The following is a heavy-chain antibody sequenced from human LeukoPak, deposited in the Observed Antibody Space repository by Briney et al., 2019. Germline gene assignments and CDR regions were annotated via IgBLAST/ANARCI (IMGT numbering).Heavy chain of an antibody. Sequence: SETLSLTCTVPGCSISSYYWSWIRQPPGKGLEWIGYIYYSGSTNYNPSLKSRVTISVDTSKNQFSLKLSSVTAADTAVYYCARHFEILTGYYNPHDFDYWGQGTLVTVSS. CDR2: IYYSGST. CDR3: ARHFEILTGYYNPHDFDY. D-gene: IGHD3-9*01. CDR1: GCSISSYY. V-gene: IGHV4-59*08. J-gene: IGHJ4*02.